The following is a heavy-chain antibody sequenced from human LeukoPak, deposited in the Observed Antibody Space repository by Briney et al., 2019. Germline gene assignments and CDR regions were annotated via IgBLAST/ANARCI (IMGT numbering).Heavy chain of an antibody. Sequence: SGGSLRLSCAASGFTFSNYWMHWVRQAPGKGLVWVSRTNSDGSSITYADSVKGRFTISRDNAKNTLYLQVNSLRAEDTAVYYCARTEGTVAYDSWGQGTLVTVSS. CDR2: TNSDGSSI. V-gene: IGHV3-74*01. D-gene: IGHD4-23*01. CDR1: GFTFSNYW. J-gene: IGHJ5*01. CDR3: ARTEGTVAYDS.